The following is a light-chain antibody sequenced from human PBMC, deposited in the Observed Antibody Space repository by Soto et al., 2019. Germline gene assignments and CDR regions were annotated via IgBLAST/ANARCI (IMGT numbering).Light chain of an antibody. CDR3: QQANSFPWT. CDR1: QGIGSW. V-gene: IGKV1-12*01. CDR2: AAS. Sequence: DVQMTQSPSSVSASVGDRVTITCRASQGIGSWLAWYQQKPGKAPKLLIYAASSLQSGVPSRFSGSGSGTDFTLTISRLQFEDFATYYCQQANSFPWTFGQGTKVEIK. J-gene: IGKJ1*01.